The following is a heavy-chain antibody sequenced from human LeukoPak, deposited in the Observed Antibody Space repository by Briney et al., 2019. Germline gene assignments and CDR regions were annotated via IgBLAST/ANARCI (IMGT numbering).Heavy chain of an antibody. CDR1: GYSFTNYW. CDR3: AREEQSGSSWFAY. CDR2: IYPDNSDT. V-gene: IGHV5-51*01. Sequence: GESLKISCKGSGYSFTNYWIGWVRQMPGKGLEWMAIIYPDNSDTRYSPSFQGQVTISADKSINTAYLQWNSLKASDTAMYYCAREEQSGSSWFAYWGRGTLVTVSS. D-gene: IGHD6-13*01. J-gene: IGHJ4*02.